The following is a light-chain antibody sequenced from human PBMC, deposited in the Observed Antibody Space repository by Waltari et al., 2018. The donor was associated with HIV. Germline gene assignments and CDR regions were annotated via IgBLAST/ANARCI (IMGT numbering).Light chain of an antibody. CDR1: VHDIGFHSS. V-gene: IGLV2-14*01. CDR2: KD. J-gene: IGLJ3*02. CDR3: ASYTNANSWL. Sequence: QSALTQPASVSGSLGQSITISCTGSVHDIGFHSSVSWYQQYPDKAPRLILFKDSRPSGVSTRFSASLSGTSASLTISGLRTDDEASYFCASYTNANSWLFGGGTKVTV.